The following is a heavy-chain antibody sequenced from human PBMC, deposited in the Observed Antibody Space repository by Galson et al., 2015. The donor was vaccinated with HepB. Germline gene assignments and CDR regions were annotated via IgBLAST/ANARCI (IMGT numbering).Heavy chain of an antibody. D-gene: IGHD6-13*01. J-gene: IGHJ6*02. Sequence: SLRLSCAASGFTFSSYSMNWVRQAPGKGLEWVSYISSSSSTIYYADSVKGRFTISRDNAKNSLYLQMNSLRAEDTAVYYCARDPRSWSGYGMDVWGQGTTVTASS. CDR2: ISSSSSTI. CDR3: ARDPRSWSGYGMDV. CDR1: GFTFSSYS. V-gene: IGHV3-48*01.